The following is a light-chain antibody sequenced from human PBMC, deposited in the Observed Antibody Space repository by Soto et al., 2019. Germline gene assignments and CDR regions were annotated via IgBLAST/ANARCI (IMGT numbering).Light chain of an antibody. CDR1: SSDVGGYNH. CDR3: CSYTSLSTVV. Sequence: QSVLTQPASVSGSPGQSITISCTGNSSDVGGYNHVSWYQHSPGKAPKLILFAVSDRPSGVSHRFSGSKSGNTASLTISGLQAEDEADYYCCSYTSLSTVVFGGGTKVTVL. V-gene: IGLV2-14*01. J-gene: IGLJ2*01. CDR2: AVS.